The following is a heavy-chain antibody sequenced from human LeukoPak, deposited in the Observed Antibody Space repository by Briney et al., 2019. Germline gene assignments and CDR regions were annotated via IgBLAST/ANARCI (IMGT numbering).Heavy chain of an antibody. Sequence: GGSLRLSCSASGFTFSSYAMHWVRQVPGKGLEFVSAITPDGGSTFYADSGRFTISRDNSKNTLSLQMSSLRPEDTAVYYCVKCTDRYYYEYWGQGTLVTVSS. V-gene: IGHV3-64D*06. J-gene: IGHJ4*02. D-gene: IGHD2-2*01. CDR3: VKCTDRYYYEY. CDR1: GFTFSSYA. CDR2: ITPDGGST.